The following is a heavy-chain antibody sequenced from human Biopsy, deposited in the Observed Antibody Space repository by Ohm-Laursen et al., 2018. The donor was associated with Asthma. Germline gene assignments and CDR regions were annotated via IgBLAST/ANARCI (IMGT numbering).Heavy chain of an antibody. D-gene: IGHD3-16*02. J-gene: IGHJ4*02. Sequence: SLRLSCSASGFTFSSYAMHWVRQAPGKGLEWVAVISYDGSNKYYADSVKGRFTIPRDNSKNTLYLQMNSLRAEDTAVYYCARDLHPTNHLGELSEGLDYWGQGTLVTVSS. CDR2: ISYDGSNK. V-gene: IGHV3-30-3*01. CDR1: GFTFSSYA. CDR3: ARDLHPTNHLGELSEGLDY.